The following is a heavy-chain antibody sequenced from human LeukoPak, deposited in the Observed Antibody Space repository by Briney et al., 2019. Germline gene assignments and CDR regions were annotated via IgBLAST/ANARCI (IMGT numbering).Heavy chain of an antibody. CDR2: IYPGDSDT. Sequence: RGESLKISCKGSGYSFISYWIGWVRRMPGKGLEWMGIIYPGDSDTRYSPSFQGQVTISADKSISTAYLQWSSLKASDTAMYYCARAYSGSYYWFDPWGQGTLVTVSS. D-gene: IGHD1-26*01. J-gene: IGHJ5*02. CDR3: ARAYSGSYYWFDP. V-gene: IGHV5-51*01. CDR1: GYSFISYW.